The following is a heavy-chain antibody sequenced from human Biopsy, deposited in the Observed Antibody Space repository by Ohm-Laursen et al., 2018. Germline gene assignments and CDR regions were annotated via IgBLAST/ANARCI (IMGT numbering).Heavy chain of an antibody. D-gene: IGHD1-26*01. J-gene: IGHJ4*02. CDR2: MSPNTGNT. Sequence: GASVKVSCKASGYTFTSHDINWVRQAPGQGLEWMGWMSPNTGNTVYAQRFQDRVTMTRDTSTGTAYMELTSLTSDDAAVYFCARWETTLGRSLDSWGQGTLVAVSS. CDR3: ARWETTLGRSLDS. CDR1: GYTFTSHD. V-gene: IGHV1-8*02.